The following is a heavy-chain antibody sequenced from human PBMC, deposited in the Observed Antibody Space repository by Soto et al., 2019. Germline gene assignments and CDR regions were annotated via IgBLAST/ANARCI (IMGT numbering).Heavy chain of an antibody. D-gene: IGHD4-4*01. V-gene: IGHV4-30-2*01. Sequence: QLQLQESGSGLVKPSQTLSLTCAVSGGSISSGGYSWSWIRQPPGKGLEWIGYIYHSGSTYYNPSLKRRVXLXVXXSKNQFSLKLTSVTAADTAVYYCARGMTTVTTIDYWGQGTLVTVSS. CDR2: IYHSGST. J-gene: IGHJ4*02. CDR3: ARGMTTVTTIDY. CDR1: GGSISSGGYS.